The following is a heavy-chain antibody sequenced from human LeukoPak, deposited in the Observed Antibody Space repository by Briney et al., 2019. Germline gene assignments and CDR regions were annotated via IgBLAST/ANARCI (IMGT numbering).Heavy chain of an antibody. CDR1: GSSFTSYW. V-gene: IGHV5-51*01. CDR3: ARLGSSSWLLN. D-gene: IGHD6-13*01. Sequence: PGASLQISCEGSGSSFTSYWNGWGRRLPGKGREWMGIIYPGDSDTRYSPSFQGQVTISADKSISTAYLQWSSLKASDTAMYYCARLGSSSWLLNWGQGTLVTVSS. CDR2: IYPGDSDT. J-gene: IGHJ4*02.